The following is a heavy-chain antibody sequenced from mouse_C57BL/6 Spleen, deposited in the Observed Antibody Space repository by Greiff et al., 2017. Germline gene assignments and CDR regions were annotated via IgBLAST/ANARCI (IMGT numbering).Heavy chain of an antibody. V-gene: IGHV1-64*01. Sequence: QVQLKQPGAELVKPGASVKLSCKASGYTFTSYWMHWVKQRPGQGLEWIGMIHPNSGSTNYNEKFKSKATLTVDKSSSTAYMLLSSLTSEDSAVYYCARGGLREAMDYWGQGTSVTVSS. CDR3: ARGGLREAMDY. CDR2: IHPNSGST. J-gene: IGHJ4*01. CDR1: GYTFTSYW. D-gene: IGHD3-1*01.